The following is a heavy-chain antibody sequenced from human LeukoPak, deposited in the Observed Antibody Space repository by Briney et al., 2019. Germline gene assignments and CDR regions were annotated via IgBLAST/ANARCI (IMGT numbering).Heavy chain of an antibody. CDR2: INHSGST. CDR1: GGSFSGYY. Sequence: SETLSLTCAVYGGSFSGYYWSWIRQPPGKGLEWIGEINHSGSTNYNPSLKSRVTISVDTSKNQFSLKLSSVTAADTAVYYCAGTNLGYCSGGSCYSGGYYYYGMDVWGQGTTVTVSS. CDR3: AGTNLGYCSGGSCYSGGYYYYGMDV. D-gene: IGHD2-15*01. J-gene: IGHJ6*02. V-gene: IGHV4-34*01.